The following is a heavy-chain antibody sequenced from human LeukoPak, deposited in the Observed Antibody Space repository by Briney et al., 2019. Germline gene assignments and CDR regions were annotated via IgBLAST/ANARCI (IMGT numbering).Heavy chain of an antibody. V-gene: IGHV4-61*02. CDR1: GGSISRGSYY. J-gene: IGHJ4*02. CDR3: ARYGSGYY. CDR2: LFFTDKT. Sequence: SETLSLTCNVSGGSISRGSYYWSWFRQPAGKGLEWIGRLFFTDKTNYNPSLKSRITIWGDTSKNQFSLTLKSVTAADTAVYYCARYGSGYYWGQGTLVTVSS. D-gene: IGHD3-10*01.